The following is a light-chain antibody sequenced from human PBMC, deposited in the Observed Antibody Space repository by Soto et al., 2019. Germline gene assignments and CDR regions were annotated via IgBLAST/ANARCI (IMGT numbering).Light chain of an antibody. CDR1: QDISSA. Sequence: AIPLTQSPSSLSASVGDRVTITCRASQDISSALAWYQQKPGKAPNLLIYDASSLESGVPSRFSGSGSGTHFTLPISSLQPEDFATYYCQQFNSYPWTFGQGTKVEIK. CDR3: QQFNSYPWT. CDR2: DAS. J-gene: IGKJ1*01. V-gene: IGKV1-13*02.